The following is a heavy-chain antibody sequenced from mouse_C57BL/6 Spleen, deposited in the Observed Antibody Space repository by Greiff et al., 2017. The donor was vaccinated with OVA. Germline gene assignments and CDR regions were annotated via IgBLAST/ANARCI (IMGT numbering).Heavy chain of an antibody. V-gene: IGHV2-3*01. J-gene: IGHJ1*03. CDR2: IWGDGST. CDR1: GFSLTSYG. Sequence: VKLVESGPGLVAPSQSLSITCTVSGFSLTSYGVSWVRQPPGKGLEWLGVIWGDGSTHYHSALISRLSISKDNSKSQVFFRLNSLQTSDTATYYCAKEGIYYGYPVWGTGTTVTVSS. D-gene: IGHD2-2*01. CDR3: AKEGIYYGYPV.